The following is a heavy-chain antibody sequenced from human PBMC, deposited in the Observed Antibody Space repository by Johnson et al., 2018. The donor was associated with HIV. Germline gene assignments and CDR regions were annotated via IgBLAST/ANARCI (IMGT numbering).Heavy chain of an antibody. V-gene: IGHV3-48*03. CDR3: ASEGTTGRNDAFDI. J-gene: IGHJ3*02. Sequence: VQLVESGGGVVQPGRSLRLSCAASGFTFSSYAMHWVRQAPGKGLEWVSYISSSGSTIYYADSVSGRFTISRDNAKNSLYLQMNSLRAEDMALYYCASEGTTGRNDAFDIWSQGTMVTVSS. CDR1: GFTFSSYA. D-gene: IGHD1-1*01. CDR2: ISSSGSTI.